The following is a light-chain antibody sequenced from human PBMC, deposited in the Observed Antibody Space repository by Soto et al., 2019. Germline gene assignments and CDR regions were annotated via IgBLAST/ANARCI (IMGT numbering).Light chain of an antibody. Sequence: EIVMTQSPATLSVSPGEGATLSCRASQSVGSNLAWYQQKPGQAPRLLIYDSSTRATGVPARVSGSGSGTEFTLTITSLQSEDFAVYYCQQYNNWPETFAQGTKVEIK. CDR3: QQYNNWPET. CDR2: DSS. V-gene: IGKV3-15*01. J-gene: IGKJ1*01. CDR1: QSVGSN.